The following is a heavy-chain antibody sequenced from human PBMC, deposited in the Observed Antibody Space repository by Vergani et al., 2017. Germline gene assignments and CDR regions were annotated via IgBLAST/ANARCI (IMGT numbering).Heavy chain of an antibody. CDR1: GFTVSTNY. V-gene: IGHV3-53*01. Sequence: EVQLVESGGGFIQPGGSLRLSCAASGFTVSTNYMSWVRQAPGKGLEWVSVIYSGGSTYYADSVKGRFTISRDNSKNTLYLQMNSLRAEDTALYFCARGENYDYVWGNYDFDYWGQGTLVTVSS. CDR2: IYSGGST. J-gene: IGHJ4*02. CDR3: ARGENYDYVWGNYDFDY. D-gene: IGHD3-16*01.